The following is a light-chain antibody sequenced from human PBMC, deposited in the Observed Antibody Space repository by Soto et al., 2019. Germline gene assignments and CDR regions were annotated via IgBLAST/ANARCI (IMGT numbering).Light chain of an antibody. CDR2: EGI. V-gene: IGLV2-23*01. Sequence: QSALTQPASVSGSPGQSITISCTGTSSTVGGLNVVSWYQQHPGKAPKVIIYEGIKRPSGVSNRFSGSNSGSTASLTISGLQAEDEADYYCCSYVGATTYVFGTGTKVTV. CDR3: CSYVGATTYV. CDR1: SSTVGGLNV. J-gene: IGLJ1*01.